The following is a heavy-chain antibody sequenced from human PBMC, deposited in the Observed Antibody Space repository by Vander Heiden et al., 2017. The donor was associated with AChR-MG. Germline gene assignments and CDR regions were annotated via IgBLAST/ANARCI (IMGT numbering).Heavy chain of an antibody. V-gene: IGHV3-23*01. CDR1: GFTFASYA. CDR3: AKVCCRFLEGTYFDY. J-gene: IGHJ4*02. Sequence: EVQLLESGGGLVQPGGSLRLSCAASGFTFASYAMSWVRQAPGKGLEWVSAISGSGGSTYYADSVKGRFTISRDNSKNTLYLQMNSLRAEDTAVYYCAKVCCRFLEGTYFDYWGQGTLVTVSS. CDR2: ISGSGGST. D-gene: IGHD3-3*01.